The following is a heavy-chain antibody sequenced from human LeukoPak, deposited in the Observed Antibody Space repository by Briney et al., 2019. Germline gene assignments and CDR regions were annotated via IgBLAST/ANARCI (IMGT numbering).Heavy chain of an antibody. CDR2: IYSGGDK. J-gene: IGHJ4*02. V-gene: IGHV3-53*01. CDR3: GGYSSLDH. CDR1: GFTVSTTY. D-gene: IGHD3-22*01. Sequence: GGSLRLSCAASGFTVSTTYMSWVRQAPGKGLEWVSLIYSGGDKRYAASVKGRFTISRDNSKNTLYLQMDSLRVEDTAVYYCGGYSSLDHWGQGTLVTVSS.